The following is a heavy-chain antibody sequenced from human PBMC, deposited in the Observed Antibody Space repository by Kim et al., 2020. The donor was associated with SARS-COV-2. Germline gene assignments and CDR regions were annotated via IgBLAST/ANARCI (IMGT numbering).Heavy chain of an antibody. CDR3: ARDLFHTGFDY. CDR1: GYIFTNFA. Sequence: ASVKVYCKASGYIFTNFAIQWVRQAPGQRLEWMGWINAGTGNTKISQQFQGRVTFTRDTSANTASMELSSLGSEDTAVYYCARDLFHTGFDYWGQGTLVAVSS. J-gene: IGHJ4*02. CDR2: INAGTGNT. V-gene: IGHV1-3*01. D-gene: IGHD2-8*02.